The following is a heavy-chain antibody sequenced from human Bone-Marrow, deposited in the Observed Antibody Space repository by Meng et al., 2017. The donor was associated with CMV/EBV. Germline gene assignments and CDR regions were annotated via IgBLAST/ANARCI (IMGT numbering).Heavy chain of an antibody. V-gene: IGHV4-39*07. J-gene: IGHJ6*02. D-gene: IGHD5/OR15-5a*01. CDR1: GGSISSSSYF. Sequence: SETLSLTCYVSGGSISSSSYFWGWIRQPPGKGLEWIGNIFNSGTTYYNPSLKSRVTISVDTSKNQFSLRLSSVTAADTAVYYCARDGSTYFYCGMDVWGQGTTVTVSS. CDR2: IFNSGTT. CDR3: ARDGSTYFYCGMDV.